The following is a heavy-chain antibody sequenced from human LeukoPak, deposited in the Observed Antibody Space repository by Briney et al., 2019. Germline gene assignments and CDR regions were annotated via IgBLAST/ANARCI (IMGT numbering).Heavy chain of an antibody. CDR1: GYSISSGYY. V-gene: IGHV4-38-2*01. CDR2: IYHSGST. CDR3: ASSQMATIPHYFDY. Sequence: SETLSLTCAVSGYSISSGYYWGWIRQSPGKGLEWIGSIYHSGSTYYNPSLKSRVTISVDTSKNQFSLKLSSVTAADTAVYYCASSQMATIPHYFDYWGQGTLVTVSS. D-gene: IGHD5-24*01. J-gene: IGHJ4*02.